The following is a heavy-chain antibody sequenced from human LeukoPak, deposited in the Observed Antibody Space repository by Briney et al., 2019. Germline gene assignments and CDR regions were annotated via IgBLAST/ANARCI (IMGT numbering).Heavy chain of an antibody. D-gene: IGHD3-10*01. Sequence: PGGSLRLSCAASGFTVSSNYMTWVRQAPGKGLECVSVIYSGGTTLYADSVKGRFTISRDSSKNTLYLQMNSLRDEDTAVYFCARAPDPYGSGSSPGYWGQGTLVTVSS. J-gene: IGHJ4*02. V-gene: IGHV3-53*01. CDR2: IYSGGTT. CDR1: GFTVSSNY. CDR3: ARAPDPYGSGSSPGY.